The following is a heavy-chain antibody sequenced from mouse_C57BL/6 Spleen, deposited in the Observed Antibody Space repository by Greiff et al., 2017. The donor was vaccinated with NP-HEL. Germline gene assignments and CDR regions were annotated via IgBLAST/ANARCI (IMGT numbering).Heavy chain of an antibody. CDR2: IYPGDGDT. D-gene: IGHD2-4*01. J-gene: IGHJ1*03. Sequence: VQLQQSGAELVKPGASVKISCKASGYAFSSYWMNWVKQRPGKGLEWIGQIYPGDGDTNYNGKFKGKATLTADKSSSTAYMQLSSLTSEDSAVYFCARGEDYYWYFDVWGTGTTVTVSS. V-gene: IGHV1-80*01. CDR3: ARGEDYYWYFDV. CDR1: GYAFSSYW.